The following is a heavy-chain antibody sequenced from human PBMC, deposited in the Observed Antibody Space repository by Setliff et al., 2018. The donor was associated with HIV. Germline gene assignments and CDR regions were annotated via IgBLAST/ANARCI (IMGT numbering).Heavy chain of an antibody. CDR1: GGSISSGSNY. J-gene: IGHJ4*02. V-gene: IGHV4-61*09. CDR2: IYTSGST. D-gene: IGHD3-22*01. Sequence: KPSETLSLTCTVSGGSISSGSNYWSWIRQPAGKGLEWIGHIYTSGSTNYNPSLKSRVTISVDTSKNQFSLKLSSVTAADTAVYYCARAPGAYYYDSSGYPIGIRFDYWGQGTLVTVSS. CDR3: ARAPGAYYYDSSGYPIGIRFDY.